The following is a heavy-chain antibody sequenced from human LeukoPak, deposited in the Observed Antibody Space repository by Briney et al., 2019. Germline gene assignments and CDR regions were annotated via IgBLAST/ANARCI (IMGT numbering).Heavy chain of an antibody. D-gene: IGHD6-13*01. CDR3: ARGYSSSWFF. J-gene: IGHJ4*02. CDR2: IYSGGST. V-gene: IGHV3-66*01. Sequence: GGSLRLSCAASGFTFGDYGMSWVRQAPGKGLEWVSVIYSGGSTYYADSVKGRFTISRDNSKNTLYLQMNSLRAEDTAVYYCARGYSSSWFFWGQGTLVTVSS. CDR1: GFTFGDYG.